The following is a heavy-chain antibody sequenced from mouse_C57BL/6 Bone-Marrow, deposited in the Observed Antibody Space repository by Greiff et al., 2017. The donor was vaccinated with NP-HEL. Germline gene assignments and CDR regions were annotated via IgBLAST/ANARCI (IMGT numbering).Heavy chain of an antibody. D-gene: IGHD3-2*02. Sequence: QVQLQQSDAELVQPGASVKISCKVSGYTFTDHTIHWMKQRPEQGLEWIGYIYPRAGSTKYNEKFKGKATLTSNKSSSTAYMQLNSLTSEDSAVYFCARQLRLPAWFAYWGQGTLVTVSA. CDR1: GYTFTDHT. V-gene: IGHV1-78*01. CDR3: ARQLRLPAWFAY. CDR2: IYPRAGST. J-gene: IGHJ3*01.